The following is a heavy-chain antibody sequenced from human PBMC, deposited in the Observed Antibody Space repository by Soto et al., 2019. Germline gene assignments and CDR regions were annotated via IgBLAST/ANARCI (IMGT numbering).Heavy chain of an antibody. CDR2: VKSTTEGGTT. V-gene: IGHV3-15*01. Sequence: EGSLRLYGSASVLSFSNAWVSWVRQAPGKGLERVCRVKSTTEGGTTDYAAPVKGRFTISRDDSKNTLYLQMNSLKTEDTAVYYCTTVLGMTRDYWGQGTLVTVSS. CDR1: VLSFSNAW. D-gene: IGHD4-17*01. J-gene: IGHJ4*02. CDR3: TTVLGMTRDY.